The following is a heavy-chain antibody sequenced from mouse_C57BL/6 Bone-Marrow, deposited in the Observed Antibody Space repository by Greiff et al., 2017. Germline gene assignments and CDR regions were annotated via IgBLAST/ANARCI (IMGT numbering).Heavy chain of an antibody. CDR1: GFTFSDYY. D-gene: IGHD2-3*01. CDR2: INYDGSST. CDR3: ASLYDGCFAY. J-gene: IGHJ3*01. Sequence: EVQVVESEGGLVQPGSSMKLSCTASGFTFSDYYMAWVRQVPEKGLEWVANINYDGSSTYYLDSLKSRFIISRDNAKNILYLQMSSLKSEDTATYYCASLYDGCFAYWGQGTLVTVSA. V-gene: IGHV5-16*01.